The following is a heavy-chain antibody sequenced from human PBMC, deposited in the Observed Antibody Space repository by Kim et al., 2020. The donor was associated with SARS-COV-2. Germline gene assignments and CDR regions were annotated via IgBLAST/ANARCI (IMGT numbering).Heavy chain of an antibody. J-gene: IGHJ4*02. CDR3: AKDLYSGSYTQPDY. V-gene: IGHV3-30*02. Sequence: ADSVKGRFTISRDNSKNTLYLQMNSLRAEDTAVYYCAKDLYSGSYTQPDYWGQGTLVTVSS. D-gene: IGHD1-26*01.